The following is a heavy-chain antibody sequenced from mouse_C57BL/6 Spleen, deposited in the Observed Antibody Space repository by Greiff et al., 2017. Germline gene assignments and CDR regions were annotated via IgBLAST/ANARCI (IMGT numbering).Heavy chain of an antibody. CDR3: ARSRGYDAFYAMDY. V-gene: IGHV1-72*01. J-gene: IGHJ4*01. CDR1: GYTFTSYW. Sequence: QVQLQQPGAELVKPGASVKLSCKASGYTFTSYWMHWVKQRPGRGLEWIGRIDPNSGGTKSNGKFKSKATLTVDKPSSTAYMQLSSLTSEDSAVYYCARSRGYDAFYAMDYWGQGTSVTVSS. CDR2: IDPNSGGT. D-gene: IGHD2-2*01.